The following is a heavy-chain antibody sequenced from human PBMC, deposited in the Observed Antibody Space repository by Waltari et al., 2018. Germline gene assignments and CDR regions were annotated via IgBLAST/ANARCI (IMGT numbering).Heavy chain of an antibody. CDR3: ARGPKGYSYGYVDY. D-gene: IGHD5-18*01. V-gene: IGHV4-4*07. J-gene: IGHJ4*02. CDR1: GGSISSYY. CDR2: IYTSGST. Sequence: QVQLQESGPGLVKPSETLSLTCTVSGGSISSYYWSWIRQPAGKGLEWIGRIYTSGSTNYHPSLKSRVTMSVDTSKNQFSLKLRSVTAADTAVYYCARGPKGYSYGYVDYWGQGTLVTVSS.